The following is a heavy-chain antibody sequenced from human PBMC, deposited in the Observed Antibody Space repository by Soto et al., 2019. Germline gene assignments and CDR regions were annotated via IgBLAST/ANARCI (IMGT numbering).Heavy chain of an antibody. Sequence: EVQLVESGGCLVQPGGSLRLSCAASGFTFSSYSMNWVRQAPGKGLEWVSYISSGSAAIYYADSVKGRFTISRDNAKNSLYLQMNSLRDEDTAVYCCARGSDAFDIWGQGTMITVSS. CDR1: GFTFSSYS. CDR3: ARGSDAFDI. J-gene: IGHJ3*02. CDR2: ISSGSAAI. V-gene: IGHV3-48*02.